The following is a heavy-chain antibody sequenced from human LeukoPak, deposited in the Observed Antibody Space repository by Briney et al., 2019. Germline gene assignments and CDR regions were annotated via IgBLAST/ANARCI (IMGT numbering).Heavy chain of an antibody. Sequence: GGSLSLSCAASGFTFSSYAMSWVRQAPGKGLEWVSVIHSGGSTYYADSVKGRFTISRDNSKNMVYLQMNSLRAEDTAVYYCAREGYSSSWGHFDYWGQGTPVTVSS. CDR2: IHSGGST. J-gene: IGHJ4*02. CDR3: AREGYSSSWGHFDY. V-gene: IGHV3-53*01. D-gene: IGHD6-13*01. CDR1: GFTFSSYA.